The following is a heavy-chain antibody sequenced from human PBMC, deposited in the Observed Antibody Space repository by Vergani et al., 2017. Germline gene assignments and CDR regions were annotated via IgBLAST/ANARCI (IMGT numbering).Heavy chain of an antibody. J-gene: IGHJ6*02. CDR3: AKDGGSVVVPAPGGMDV. Sequence: EVQLLESGGGLVQPGGSLRLSCAASGFTFSSYAMSWVRQAPGKGLEWVSAISGSGGSTYYADSVKGRFTISRDNSKNTLYLQMNSLRAEDTAVYYFAKDGGSVVVPAPGGMDVWGQGTTVTVSS. CDR1: GFTFSSYA. D-gene: IGHD2-2*01. CDR2: ISGSGGST. V-gene: IGHV3-23*01.